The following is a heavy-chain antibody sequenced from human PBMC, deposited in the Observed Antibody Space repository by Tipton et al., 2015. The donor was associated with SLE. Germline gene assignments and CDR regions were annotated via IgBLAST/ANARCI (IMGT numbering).Heavy chain of an antibody. V-gene: IGHV4-39*01. J-gene: IGHJ3*02. Sequence: TLSLTCTVSGCSIRSSNYYWGWIRQPPGKGLVWIGSIYYSGSTYYNPSLQSRVTISVDTSKNQFSLKLSSVTAADTAVYYCARRSIVVVIAIYDAFDIWGPGKTVSVSS. D-gene: IGHD2-21*01. CDR1: GCSIRSSNYY. CDR2: IYYSGST. CDR3: ARRSIVVVIAIYDAFDI.